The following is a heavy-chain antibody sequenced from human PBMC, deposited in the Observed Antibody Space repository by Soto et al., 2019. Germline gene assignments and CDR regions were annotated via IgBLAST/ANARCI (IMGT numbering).Heavy chain of an antibody. CDR1: GYTFTSYG. J-gene: IGHJ5*02. CDR2: ISAYNGNT. V-gene: IGHV1-18*01. CDR3: ARVVLMVYANWFDP. D-gene: IGHD2-8*01. Sequence: ASVKVSCKASGYTFTSYGISWVRQAPGQGLEWMGWISAYNGNTNYAQKLQGRVTMTTDTSTSTAYMELRSLRSDDTAVYYCARVVLMVYANWFDPWGQGTLVTVSS.